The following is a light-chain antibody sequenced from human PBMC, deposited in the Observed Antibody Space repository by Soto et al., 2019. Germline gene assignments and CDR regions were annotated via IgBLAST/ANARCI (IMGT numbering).Light chain of an antibody. CDR1: SSDVGGYNY. CDR2: EVS. J-gene: IGLJ2*01. Sequence: QSALTQPPSASGSPGQSVTISCTATSSDVGGYNYVSWYQQHPGKVPKLMIYEVSKRPSGVPDRFSGSKSGNTASLTVSGLQAEDEADYYRSSYGGSNSLVFGGGTKLTVL. CDR3: SSYGGSNSLV. V-gene: IGLV2-8*01.